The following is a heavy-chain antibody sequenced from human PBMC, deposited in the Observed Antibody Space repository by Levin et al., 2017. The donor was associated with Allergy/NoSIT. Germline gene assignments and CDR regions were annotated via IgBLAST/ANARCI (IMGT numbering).Heavy chain of an antibody. V-gene: IGHV3-11*01. CDR2: ISSGGTTI. CDR1: GFTFSDYY. D-gene: IGHD6-19*01. Sequence: GESLKISCAAAGFTFSDYYMSWIRQAPGKGLEWVSFISSGGTTIYYADSVKGRFTMSRDNGKNSLSLEMKSLRAEDTAVYYCAREVWLGTFDYWGQGTLVTVSS. J-gene: IGHJ4*02. CDR3: AREVWLGTFDY.